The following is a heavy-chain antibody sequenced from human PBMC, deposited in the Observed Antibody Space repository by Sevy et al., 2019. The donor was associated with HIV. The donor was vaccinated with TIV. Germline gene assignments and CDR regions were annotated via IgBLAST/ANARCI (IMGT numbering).Heavy chain of an antibody. D-gene: IGHD4-17*01. CDR1: HYSIRSAYQ. V-gene: IGHV4-38-2*01. Sequence: SETLSLTCAVSHYSIRSAYQWGWIRQSPGKGLEWIGSIYPRGSAFYNPYLKSRLSISVNMSKNQFSLNLRSVTAADTAVYYCVEDKNDYGGSYFESWGPGTLVTVSS. CDR2: IYPRGSA. CDR3: VEDKNDYGGSYFES. J-gene: IGHJ4*02.